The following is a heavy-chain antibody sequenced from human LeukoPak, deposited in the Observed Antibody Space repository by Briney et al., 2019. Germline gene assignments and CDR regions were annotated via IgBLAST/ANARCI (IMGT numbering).Heavy chain of an antibody. CDR1: GGSISSGGYY. CDR3: ARILLRYFGY. V-gene: IGHV4-30-2*01. D-gene: IGHD3-9*01. J-gene: IGHJ4*02. Sequence: KTSETLSLTCTVSGGSISSGGYYWSWIRQPPGKGLEWIGYIYHSGSTYYNPSLKSRVTVSVDTSKNQFSLKLSSVTAADTAVYYCARILLRYFGYWGQGTLVTVSS. CDR2: IYHSGST.